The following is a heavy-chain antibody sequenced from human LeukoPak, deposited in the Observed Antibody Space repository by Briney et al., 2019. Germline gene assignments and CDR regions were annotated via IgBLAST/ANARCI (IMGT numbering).Heavy chain of an antibody. J-gene: IGHJ5*01. Sequence: SETLSLTCTISAASISSSSHHWGWLRQSPGKGLEWIGSIYCGQTIYYNPSLNSRVTISVVTSKDQFTLQLNSVTAADTAVYYCVRHDGRGGATMGAFDSWGQGSLVTVSS. CDR3: VRHDGRGGATMGAFDS. V-gene: IGHV4-39*01. CDR2: IYCGQTI. CDR1: AASISSSSHH. D-gene: IGHD4/OR15-4a*01.